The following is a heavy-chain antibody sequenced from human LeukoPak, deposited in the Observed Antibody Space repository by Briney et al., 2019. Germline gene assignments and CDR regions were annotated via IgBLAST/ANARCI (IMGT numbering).Heavy chain of an antibody. J-gene: IGHJ4*02. CDR1: GYTFTSYY. D-gene: IGHD5-18*01. V-gene: IGHV1-46*01. CDR3: ARDRAHTAMAPVD. Sequence: GASVKVSCTASGYTFTSYYMHWVRQAPGQGLEWMGIINPSGGSTSYAQKFQGRVTMARDTSTSTVYMELSSLRSEDTAVYYCARDRAHTAMAPVDWGQGTLVTVSS. CDR2: INPSGGST.